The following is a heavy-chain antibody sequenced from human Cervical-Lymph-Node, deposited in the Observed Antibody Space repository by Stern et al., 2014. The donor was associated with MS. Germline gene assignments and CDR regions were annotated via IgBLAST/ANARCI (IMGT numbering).Heavy chain of an antibody. J-gene: IGHJ4*02. CDR1: GFNVSRDY. Sequence: EVQLVESGAGVIQPGGSLRLSCTASGFNVSRDYMTWVRQAPGKGLSWVSLITNVGSTFYTDSVKDRFTISRDDSKNTVYLHMTSLRAEDTAMYYCARDTSSPERSDWWGQGTLVTVSS. V-gene: IGHV3-53*01. CDR2: ITNVGST. D-gene: IGHD1-1*01. CDR3: ARDTSSPERSDW.